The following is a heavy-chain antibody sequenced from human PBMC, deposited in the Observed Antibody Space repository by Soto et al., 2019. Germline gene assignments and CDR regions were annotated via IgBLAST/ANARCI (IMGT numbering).Heavy chain of an antibody. CDR2: INPNSGVT. V-gene: IGHV1-2*02. CDR1: GYTFTGYY. Sequence: ASVKVSCKASGYTFTGYYMHWVRQAPGQGLEWMGWINPNSGVTNYAQKFQGRVTMTRDTSISTAYMELSRLRSDDTAVYYCARDGTLYDSSGYYYLYWGQGTLVTVSS. CDR3: ARDGTLYDSSGYYYLY. D-gene: IGHD3-22*01. J-gene: IGHJ4*02.